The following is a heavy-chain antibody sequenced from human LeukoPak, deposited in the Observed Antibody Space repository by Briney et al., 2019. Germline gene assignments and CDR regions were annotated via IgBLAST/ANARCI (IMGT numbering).Heavy chain of an antibody. D-gene: IGHD5-18*01. CDR1: GGSISSYY. V-gene: IGHV4-59*01. CDR2: IYYSGST. CDR3: ARLAYSYGPFDY. Sequence: SETLSLTCTVSGGSISSYYWSWIRQPPGKGLEWIGYIYYSGSTNYNPSLKSRVTISVDTSKNQFSLKLSSVTAADTAVYYRARLAYSYGPFDYWGQGTLVTVSS. J-gene: IGHJ4*02.